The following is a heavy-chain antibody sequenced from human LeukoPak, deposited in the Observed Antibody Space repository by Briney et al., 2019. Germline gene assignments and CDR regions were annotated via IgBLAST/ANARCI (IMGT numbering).Heavy chain of an antibody. Sequence: PSETLPLTCTVSGGSISSYYWSWIRQPPGKGLEWIGYIYYSGSTNYNPSLKSRVTISVETSKNEFSLKLRSVTAADTAVYYCARVTGYRIEDYFDYWGQGTLVTVSS. J-gene: IGHJ4*02. V-gene: IGHV4-59*01. D-gene: IGHD6-13*01. CDR2: IYYSGST. CDR1: GGSISSYY. CDR3: ARVTGYRIEDYFDY.